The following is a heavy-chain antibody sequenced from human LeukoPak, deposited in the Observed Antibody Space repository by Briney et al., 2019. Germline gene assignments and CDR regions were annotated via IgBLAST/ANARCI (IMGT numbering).Heavy chain of an antibody. J-gene: IGHJ4*02. CDR2: ISAYNGNT. CDR1: GHTFTSYG. D-gene: IGHD5/OR15-5a*01. CDR3: ARGPLSRRGLRNYYFDY. Sequence: ASGKVSCKASGHTFTSYGISWVRQAPGQGLEWMGWISAYNGNTNYAQKLQGRVTMTTDTSTSTAYMELRSLRSDDTAVYYCARGPLSRRGLRNYYFDYWGQGTLVTVSS. V-gene: IGHV1-18*01.